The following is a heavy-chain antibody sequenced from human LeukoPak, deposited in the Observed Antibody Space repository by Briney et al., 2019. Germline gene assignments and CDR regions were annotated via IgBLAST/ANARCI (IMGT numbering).Heavy chain of an antibody. CDR3: ARDGGLHTNFDY. D-gene: IGHD2-15*01. CDR2: TKPDGTAE. Sequence: GGSLRLSRGASGFIFSSYWMSWVRQAPGKGLERVANTKPDGTAEYYADSVRGRFTTSRDNANNFLYLQMNSLRGEDTAVYYCARDGGLHTNFDYWGQGTLVTVSS. J-gene: IGHJ4*02. V-gene: IGHV3-7*01. CDR1: GFIFSSYW.